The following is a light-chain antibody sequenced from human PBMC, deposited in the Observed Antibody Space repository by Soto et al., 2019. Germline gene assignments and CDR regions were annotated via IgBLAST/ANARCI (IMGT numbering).Light chain of an antibody. V-gene: IGKV1-5*01. J-gene: IGKJ4*01. Sequence: DIQMTQSPSTLSGSVGDRVTITCRASQTISSWLAWYQQKPGKAPKLLIYAASSLQSGVPSRFSGSGSGTEFTLTISSLQPDDFATYYCQQYNSYSPITFGGGTKVDIK. CDR3: QQYNSYSPIT. CDR2: AAS. CDR1: QTISSW.